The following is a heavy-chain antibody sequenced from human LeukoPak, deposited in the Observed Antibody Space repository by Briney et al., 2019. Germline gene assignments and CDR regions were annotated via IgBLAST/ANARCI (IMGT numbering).Heavy chain of an antibody. V-gene: IGHV3-48*02. CDR3: ARDYYYGFYY. CDR1: GFTFSDYS. J-gene: IGHJ4*02. CDR2: ISSRSGSI. Sequence: GGSLRLSCAASGFTFSDYSMNWVRQAPGKGLEWVSYISSRSGSIHYADSVKGRFTISRDNAKKSLYLQMSSLRDEDTAVYYCARDYYYGFYYWGQGTLVTVSS. D-gene: IGHD3-10*01.